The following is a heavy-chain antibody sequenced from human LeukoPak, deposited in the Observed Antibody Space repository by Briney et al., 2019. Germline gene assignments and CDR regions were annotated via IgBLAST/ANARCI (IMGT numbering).Heavy chain of an antibody. D-gene: IGHD4-17*01. CDR2: ISAYNGKT. J-gene: IGHJ6*03. V-gene: IGHV1-18*01. Sequence: ASVKVSCNASGYTFTSYGISWVRQAPGQGLEWMGWISAYNGKTDYPQNLQGRVTLTTDTSTSMAYMELGSLRSDDTAVYYCARDTYTTVTAMDVWGKGTTVTVSS. CDR3: ARDTYTTVTAMDV. CDR1: GYTFTSYG.